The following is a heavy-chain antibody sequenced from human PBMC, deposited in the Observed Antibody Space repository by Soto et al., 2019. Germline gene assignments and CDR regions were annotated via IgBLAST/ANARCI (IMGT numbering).Heavy chain of an antibody. CDR3: ARSRDYYETFAAFDI. D-gene: IGHD3-22*01. V-gene: IGHV3-11*03. CDR1: GFTFSGYY. J-gene: IGHJ3*02. Sequence: GGSLRLSCAASGFTFSGYYMSWIRQAPGKGLEWVSYISSSSSYTNYADSVKGRFTISRDNAKNSLYLQMNSLRAEDTAVYYCARSRDYYETFAAFDIWGHGTMVTVSS. CDR2: ISSSSSYT.